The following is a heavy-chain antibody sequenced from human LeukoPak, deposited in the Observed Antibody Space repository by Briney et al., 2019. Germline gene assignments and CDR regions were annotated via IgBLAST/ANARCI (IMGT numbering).Heavy chain of an antibody. J-gene: IGHJ4*02. D-gene: IGHD3-10*01. CDR2: IYYSGST. Sequence: PSQTLSLTCTVSGGSISSGDYYWSWIRQPPGKGLEWTGYIYYSGSTYYNPSLKSRVTISVDTSKNQFSLKLSSVTAADTAVYYCARVTMVRGVMPFDYWGQGTLVTVSS. V-gene: IGHV4-30-4*01. CDR3: ARVTMVRGVMPFDY. CDR1: GGSISSGDYY.